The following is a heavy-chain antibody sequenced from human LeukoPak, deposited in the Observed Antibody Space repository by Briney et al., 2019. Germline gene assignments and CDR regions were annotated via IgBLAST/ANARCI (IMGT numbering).Heavy chain of an antibody. Sequence: GGSLRLSCAGSGFTLSSNWMHWVRQGPGRGLVWVSRIYSDGSRTNYADSVKGRFTISGDNAKNTLYLQMNSLRAEDTAVYYCARSGRGGAFDIWGQGTMVTVSS. J-gene: IGHJ3*02. D-gene: IGHD1-26*01. CDR3: ARSGRGGAFDI. CDR2: IYSDGSRT. CDR1: GFTLSSNW. V-gene: IGHV3-74*01.